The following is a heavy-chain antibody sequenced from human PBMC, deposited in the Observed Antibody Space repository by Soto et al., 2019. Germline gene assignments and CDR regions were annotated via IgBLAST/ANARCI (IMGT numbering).Heavy chain of an antibody. CDR1: VDSISTYY. V-gene: IGHV4-4*07. CDR2: IDASGNT. D-gene: IGHD1-20*01. CDR3: ARYSNNWFQTEGMDV. J-gene: IGHJ6*02. Sequence: SETLSLTCTVSVDSISTYYWSWIRRPAGKGLEWIGRIDASGNTNYNPSLKSRVTMSADTSKKQFSLKLTSVTAADTAVYYCARYSNNWFQTEGMDVWGQGTTVTVSS.